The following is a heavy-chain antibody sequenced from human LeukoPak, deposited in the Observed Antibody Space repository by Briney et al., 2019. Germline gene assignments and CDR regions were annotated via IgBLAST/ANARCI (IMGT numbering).Heavy chain of an antibody. Sequence: GASVKVSCKPSGGTINDYAVYWVRQAPGQGLEWMARIIPLFGTVNYAQKFQDRLTVSADKSTSTAHMELSSLRFEDTAIYYCATPPPGYSFSNHYYYMDAWGRGTTVTVSS. D-gene: IGHD1-1*01. CDR2: IIPLFGTV. CDR1: GGTINDYA. V-gene: IGHV1-69*06. J-gene: IGHJ6*03. CDR3: ATPPPGYSFSNHYYYMDA.